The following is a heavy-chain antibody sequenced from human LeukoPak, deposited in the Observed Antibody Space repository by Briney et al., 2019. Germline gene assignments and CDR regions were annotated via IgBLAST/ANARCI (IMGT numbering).Heavy chain of an antibody. V-gene: IGHV4-59*08. Sequence: PSESLSLTCTVSGGSIRNYFWGWIRQPPGKGLEWMGYIYYSGRTNYNPSVKSRVTISVDMSKEQFSLKLSSVTAADTAVYYCARLTGGCYFDLWGRGTLLTVSS. CDR1: GGSIRNYF. CDR3: ARLTGGCYFDL. CDR2: IYYSGRT. D-gene: IGHD7-27*01. J-gene: IGHJ2*01.